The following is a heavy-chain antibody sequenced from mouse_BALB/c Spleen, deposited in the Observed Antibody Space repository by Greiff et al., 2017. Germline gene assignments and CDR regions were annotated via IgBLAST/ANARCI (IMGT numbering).Heavy chain of an antibody. Sequence: QVTLKESGPGILQPSQTLSLTCSFSGFSLSTSGMSLGWIRQPSGQGLEWLAHIWWNDDKYYNPALKSRLTISKDTSNNQLFLTIASVVNSDTATYDGARIRYYGSSYVWYFDVWGAGTTVTVSA. CDR2: IWWNDDK. V-gene: IGHV8-8*01. D-gene: IGHD1-1*01. CDR1: GFSLSTSGMS. CDR3: ARIRYYGSSYVWYFDV. J-gene: IGHJ1*01.